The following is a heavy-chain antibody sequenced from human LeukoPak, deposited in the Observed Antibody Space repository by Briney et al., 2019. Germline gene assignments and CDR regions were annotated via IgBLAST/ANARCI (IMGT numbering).Heavy chain of an antibody. CDR2: INSDGSST. J-gene: IGHJ6*02. D-gene: IGHD3-9*01. Sequence: GGALRLSCADSGFTFSSYWMHWVRQAPGKGLVRVSRINSDGSSTSYADSVKGRFTISRDNAKNTLYLQMNSLRAEDTAVYYCARDEAYYDILTGYYYGMDVWGQGTTVTVSS. CDR1: GFTFSSYW. CDR3: ARDEAYYDILTGYYYGMDV. V-gene: IGHV3-74*01.